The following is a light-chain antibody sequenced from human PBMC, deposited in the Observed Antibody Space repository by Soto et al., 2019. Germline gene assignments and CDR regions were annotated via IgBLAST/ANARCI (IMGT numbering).Light chain of an antibody. CDR1: QSISSX. CDR3: XXYNSYPLT. V-gene: IGKV1-5*03. CDR2: KAS. J-gene: IGKJ4*01. Sequence: DIQMTQSPSTLSASVGDRVTITCRASQSISSXLDWYQKKPGKAPKLLIYKASSLEXGVPSRFSGSGSGTXXXXXXXXLXPDDXATXXXXXYNSYPLTFGGGTKVEIK.